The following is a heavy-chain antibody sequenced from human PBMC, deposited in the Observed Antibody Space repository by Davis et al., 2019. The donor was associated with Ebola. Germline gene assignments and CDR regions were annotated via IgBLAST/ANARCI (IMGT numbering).Heavy chain of an antibody. J-gene: IGHJ3*02. D-gene: IGHD3-3*01. V-gene: IGHV1-18*04. CDR2: ISAYNGNT. CDR1: GYTFTNYY. CDR3: AKIGQFLEWSRSPVSDAFDI. Sequence: AASVKVSCKASGYTFTNYYMHWVRQAPGQGLEWMGWISAYNGNTNYAQKLQGRVTMTTDTSTSTAYMELRSLRSDDTAVYYCAKIGQFLEWSRSPVSDAFDIWGQGTMVTVSS.